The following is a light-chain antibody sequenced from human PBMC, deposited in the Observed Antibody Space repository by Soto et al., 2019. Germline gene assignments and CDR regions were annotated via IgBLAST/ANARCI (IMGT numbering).Light chain of an antibody. J-gene: IGKJ4*01. CDR1: QSISTW. V-gene: IGKV1-5*03. CDR2: KAS. Sequence: IEMAQSVATRAASVGDKDTITCRDSQSISTWLAWYQQKPGKAPKLLIYKASNLEDGVPSRFSGSGSGTEFTITISSLQPDDFATYYCQQYTTYPLTFGGGTKVDIK. CDR3: QQYTTYPLT.